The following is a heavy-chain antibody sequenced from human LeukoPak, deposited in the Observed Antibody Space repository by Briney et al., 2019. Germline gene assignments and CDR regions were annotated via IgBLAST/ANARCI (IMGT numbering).Heavy chain of an antibody. Sequence: PGGSLRLSCAVSGFTFSTYWMSWVRQAPGKGPEWVGNIKEDGSKKYYVDSMKGRFTISRDNAKNSLYLQMNSLRDEATDASYCARASFDTDIDSWGQGTLVTVSS. CDR2: IKEDGSKK. CDR1: GFTFSTYW. J-gene: IGHJ5*01. V-gene: IGHV3-7*01. D-gene: IGHD3-16*02. CDR3: ARASFDTDIDS.